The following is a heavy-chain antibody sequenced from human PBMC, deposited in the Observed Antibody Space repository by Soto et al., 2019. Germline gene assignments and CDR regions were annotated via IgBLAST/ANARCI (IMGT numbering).Heavy chain of an antibody. J-gene: IGHJ6*02. CDR2: IKSITHGATT. CDR3: LTISPKWKWELDV. CDR1: GFRFTNAW. Sequence: PGGSLRISSEASGFRFTNAWLSWVCEAPWPGLEWIARIKSITHGATTEYARPVKGRFTNARDDSKKTLFVQMNGLKPEDTAVYYRLTISPKWKWELDVWGQGT. V-gene: IGHV3-15*05. D-gene: IGHD1-26*01.